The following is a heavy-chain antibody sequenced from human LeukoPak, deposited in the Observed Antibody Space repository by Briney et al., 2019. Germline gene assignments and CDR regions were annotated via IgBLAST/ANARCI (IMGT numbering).Heavy chain of an antibody. D-gene: IGHD3-22*01. V-gene: IGHV4-4*07. CDR3: ARGSYYYYYDSSGYEGTGFDY. CDR2: IYTGGST. CDR1: GGSISYY. J-gene: IGHJ4*02. Sequence: SETLSLTCTVSGGSISYYWSWIRQPAGKGLEWIGRIYTGGSTNYNPSLKSRVTMSVDTSKNQFSLKLSSVTAADTAVYYCARGSYYYYYDSSGYEGTGFDYWGQGTLVTVSS.